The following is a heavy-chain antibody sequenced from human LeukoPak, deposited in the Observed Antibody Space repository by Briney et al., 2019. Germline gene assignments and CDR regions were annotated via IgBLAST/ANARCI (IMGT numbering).Heavy chain of an antibody. V-gene: IGHV3-33*01. Sequence: GGSLRLSCAASVFTFSSYGMHWVRQAPGKGLGWVAVIWYDGSNKYYADSVKGRFTISRDNSKNTLYLQMNSLRAEDTAVYYCASDMVRGVNYYYYYGMDVWGQGTTVTVSS. CDR2: IWYDGSNK. D-gene: IGHD3-10*01. CDR1: VFTFSSYG. CDR3: ASDMVRGVNYYYYYGMDV. J-gene: IGHJ6*02.